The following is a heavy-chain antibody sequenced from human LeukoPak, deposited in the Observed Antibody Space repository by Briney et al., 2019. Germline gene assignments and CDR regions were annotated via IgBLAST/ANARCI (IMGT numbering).Heavy chain of an antibody. Sequence: GSLRLSCAASGFTFSSYSMNWVRQAPGKGLEWVSSISSSSSYIYYADSVKGRFTISRDNAKNSLYLQMNSLRAEDTAVYYCARDSSPIVVVPAAFDYWGQGTLVTVSS. J-gene: IGHJ4*02. CDR1: GFTFSSYS. D-gene: IGHD2-2*01. CDR3: ARDSSPIVVVPAAFDY. V-gene: IGHV3-21*01. CDR2: ISSSSSYI.